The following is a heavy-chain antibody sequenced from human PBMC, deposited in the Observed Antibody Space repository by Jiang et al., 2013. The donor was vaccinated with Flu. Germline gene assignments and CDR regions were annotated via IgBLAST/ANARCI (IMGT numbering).Heavy chain of an antibody. CDR1: GGSISSHY. J-gene: IGHJ3*02. V-gene: IGHV4-59*11. CDR2: MYYSGST. Sequence: GSGLVKPSETLSLTCTVSGGSISSHYWSWIRQPPGKGLEWIGYMYYSGSTEYNPSLESRVTISVDTSKNQFSLKLSSVTAADTAVYYCARVGWFDAFDIWGQGTMVTVSS. CDR3: ARVGWFDAFDI. D-gene: IGHD6-19*01.